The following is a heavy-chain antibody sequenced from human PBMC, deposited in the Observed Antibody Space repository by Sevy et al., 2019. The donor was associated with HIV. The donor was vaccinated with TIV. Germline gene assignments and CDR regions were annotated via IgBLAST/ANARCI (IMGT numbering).Heavy chain of an antibody. CDR1: GFSFSDYY. V-gene: IGHV3-11*01. CDR3: ARVGLAASGGGFGAFDM. Sequence: RGSLRLSCAASGFSFSDYYMTWIRQAPGKGLEWVSYISGSTNAIFYADSVKGRFIISRDNTKKSLYLRMNTLRAEDTAVYYCARVGLAASGGGFGAFDMWGQGTMVTVSS. CDR2: ISGSTNAI. D-gene: IGHD6-13*01. J-gene: IGHJ3*02.